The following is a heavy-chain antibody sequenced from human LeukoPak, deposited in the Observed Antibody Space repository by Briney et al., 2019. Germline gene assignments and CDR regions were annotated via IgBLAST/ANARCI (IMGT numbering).Heavy chain of an antibody. CDR1: GFTFSSYA. Sequence: PGRSLRLSCAASGFTFSSYAMSWVRQAPGKGLEWVSAISGSGGSTYYADSVKGRFTISRDNSKNTLYLQMNSLRAEDTAVYYCAKDQNQPLLYNFDYWGQGTLVTVSS. CDR2: ISGSGGST. J-gene: IGHJ4*02. D-gene: IGHD2-2*02. V-gene: IGHV3-23*01. CDR3: AKDQNQPLLYNFDY.